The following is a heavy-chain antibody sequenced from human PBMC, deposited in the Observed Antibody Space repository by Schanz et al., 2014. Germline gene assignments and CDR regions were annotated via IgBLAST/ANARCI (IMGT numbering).Heavy chain of an antibody. V-gene: IGHV3-11*06. CDR1: GFTFSDYY. Sequence: GGSLRLSCAASGFTFSDYYMSWIRQAPGKGLEWVSYISGTTTYTNYADSVKGRFTISRDNAKNSMYLHMKSLRGEDTAVYYCARDNYYGSGSCAYWGQGTLVTVSS. CDR3: ARDNYYGSGSCAY. J-gene: IGHJ4*02. D-gene: IGHD3-10*01. CDR2: ISGTTTYT.